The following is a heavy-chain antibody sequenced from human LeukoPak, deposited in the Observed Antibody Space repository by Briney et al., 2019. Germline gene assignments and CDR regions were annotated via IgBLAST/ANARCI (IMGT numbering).Heavy chain of an antibody. V-gene: IGHV4-59*12. D-gene: IGHD2-8*01. CDR3: AGLGGYCTNGVCYSTFDI. Sequence: PSETLSLTCTVSGGSISSYYWSWIRQPPGKGLEWIGYIYYSGSTNYNPSLKSRVTISVDTSKNQFSLKLSSVTAADTAVYYCAGLGGYCTNGVCYSTFDIWGQGTMVTVSS. CDR1: GGSISSYY. CDR2: IYYSGST. J-gene: IGHJ3*02.